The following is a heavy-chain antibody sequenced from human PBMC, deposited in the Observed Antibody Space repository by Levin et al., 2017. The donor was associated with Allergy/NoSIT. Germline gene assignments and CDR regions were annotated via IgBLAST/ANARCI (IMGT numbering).Heavy chain of an antibody. Sequence: GESLKISCKASGYTFTSYGISWVRQAPGQGLEWMGWISAYNGNTNYAQKLQGRVTMTTDTSTSTAYMELRSLRSDDTAVYYCARDLPYPYYYDSSGYFGWFDPWGQGTLVTVSS. J-gene: IGHJ5*02. CDR1: GYTFTSYG. CDR3: ARDLPYPYYYDSSGYFGWFDP. D-gene: IGHD3-22*01. CDR2: ISAYNGNT. V-gene: IGHV1-18*01.